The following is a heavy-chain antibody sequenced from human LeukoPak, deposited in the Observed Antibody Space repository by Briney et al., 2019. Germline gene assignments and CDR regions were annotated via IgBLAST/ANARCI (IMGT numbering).Heavy chain of an antibody. Sequence: SVKVSCKASGGTFSSYAISWVRQAPGQGLEWMGGIIPIFGTANYAQKFQGRVTITTDESTSTAYMELSSLRSEDTAAYYCARDRIAAAGFDYWGQGTLVTVSS. D-gene: IGHD6-13*01. J-gene: IGHJ4*02. CDR1: GGTFSSYA. V-gene: IGHV1-69*05. CDR3: ARDRIAAAGFDY. CDR2: IIPIFGTA.